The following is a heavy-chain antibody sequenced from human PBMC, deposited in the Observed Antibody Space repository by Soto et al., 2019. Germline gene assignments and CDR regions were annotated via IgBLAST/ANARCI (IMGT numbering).Heavy chain of an antibody. J-gene: IGHJ4*02. D-gene: IGHD6-19*01. CDR2: ISYDGSNK. V-gene: IGHV3-30*18. Sequence: QVQLVESGGGVVQPGRSLRLSCAASGFTFSSYGMHWVRQAPGKGLEWVAVISYDGSNKYYADSVKGRFTISRDNSKNTLYLQRNSLRAEDTAVYYCAKVESQWLVSGRALDYWGQGTLVTVSS. CDR1: GFTFSSYG. CDR3: AKVESQWLVSGRALDY.